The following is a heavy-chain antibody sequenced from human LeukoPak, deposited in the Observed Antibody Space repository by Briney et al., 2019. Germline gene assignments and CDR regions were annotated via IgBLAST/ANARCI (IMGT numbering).Heavy chain of an antibody. Sequence: NPSETLSLTCTVSGGSISSGGYYWSWIRQHPGKGLEWIGYIYYSGSTYYNPSLKSRVTISVDTSKNQFSLKLSSVTAADTAVYYCARGPPSWFGELPDPQFDYWGQGTLVTVSS. CDR2: IYYSGST. CDR1: GGSISSGGYY. D-gene: IGHD3-10*01. J-gene: IGHJ4*02. V-gene: IGHV4-31*03. CDR3: ARGPPSWFGELPDPQFDY.